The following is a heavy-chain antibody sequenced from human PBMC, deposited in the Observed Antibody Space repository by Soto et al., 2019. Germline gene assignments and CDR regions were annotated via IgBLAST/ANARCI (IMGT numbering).Heavy chain of an antibody. CDR2: INPNSGGT. V-gene: IGHV1-2*04. D-gene: IGHD6-13*01. CDR3: ARGPTISSSWAKYYFDH. Sequence: QVQLVQSGAEVKKPGASVKVSCKASGYTFTGYYMHWVRQAPGQGLEWMGWINPNSGGTNYAQKFQGWVTMTRDTSISTAYMELRRLRSDDKAVYYCARGPTISSSWAKYYFDHWGQGTLGTVSS. J-gene: IGHJ4*02. CDR1: GYTFTGYY.